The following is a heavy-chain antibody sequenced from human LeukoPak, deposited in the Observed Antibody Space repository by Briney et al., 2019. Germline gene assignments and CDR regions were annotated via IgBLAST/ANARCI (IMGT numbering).Heavy chain of an antibody. CDR1: GFPFSTYA. CDR3: AKDAYGDYGGLDY. CDR2: IRGSDGST. V-gene: IGHV3-23*01. Sequence: GGSLRLSCAASGFPFSTYAMSWVRQAPGKGLEWVSSIRGSDGSTYYADSVKGRFAISRDNSKNTLYLQMNSLRAEDTAVYCCAKDAYGDYGGLDYWGQGTLVTVSS. D-gene: IGHD4-17*01. J-gene: IGHJ4*02.